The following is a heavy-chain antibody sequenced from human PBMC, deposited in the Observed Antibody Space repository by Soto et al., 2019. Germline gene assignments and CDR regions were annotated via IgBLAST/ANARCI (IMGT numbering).Heavy chain of an antibody. CDR1: GYTFTSYY. Sequence: ASVKVSCKASGYTFTSYYMHWVRQAPGQGLEWMGIINPSGGSTSYAQKFQGRVTMTRDTSTSTVYMELSSLRSEDTAVYYCARGEEPYYDFCSGYNYWGQGTLVTVSS. D-gene: IGHD3-3*01. J-gene: IGHJ4*02. CDR3: ARGEEPYYDFCSGYNY. V-gene: IGHV1-46*01. CDR2: INPSGGST.